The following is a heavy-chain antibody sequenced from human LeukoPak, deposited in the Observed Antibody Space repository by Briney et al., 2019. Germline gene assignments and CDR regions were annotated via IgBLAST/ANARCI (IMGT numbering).Heavy chain of an antibody. CDR2: INWDGGST. J-gene: IGHJ4*02. V-gene: IGHV3-20*04. D-gene: IGHD3-9*01. CDR1: GFTFDDYG. CDR3: ASGYYDILTGYQNGGYFDY. Sequence: GGSLRLSCAASGFTFDDYGMSWGRQAPGKVLWWVSGINWDGGSTGYADSVKGRFTISRDNAKNSLYLPMNSPRAEDTALYYCASGYYDILTGYQNGGYFDYWGQGTLVTVSS.